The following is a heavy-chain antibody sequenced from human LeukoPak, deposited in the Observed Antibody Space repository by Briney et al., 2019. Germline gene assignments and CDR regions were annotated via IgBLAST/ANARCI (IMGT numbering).Heavy chain of an antibody. CDR1: GDSVSNDDYY. V-gene: IGHV4-31*03. CDR2: IFVSGIT. D-gene: IGHD1-26*01. J-gene: IGHJ3*01. Sequence: TLSLTCTVSGDSVSNDDYYWTWIRQHPGKGLEWVGYIFVSGITFYNPSLKSRVAISIDTSENQFSLKLRSVTAADTAIYYCARDTSGTPGIFDLWGRGTMVTVSS. CDR3: ARDTSGTPGIFDL.